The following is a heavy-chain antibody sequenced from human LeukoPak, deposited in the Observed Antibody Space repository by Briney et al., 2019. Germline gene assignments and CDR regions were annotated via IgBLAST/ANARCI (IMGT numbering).Heavy chain of an antibody. J-gene: IGHJ4*02. D-gene: IGHD3/OR15-3a*01. CDR3: ARDVSVDGYFDY. CDR1: GYIFINYG. V-gene: IGHV1-18*01. Sequence: GASVKVSCKASGYIFINYGINWVRQAPGQGLEWMGWISPYNANTHFAQNFQGRLTMTTDTSTTTAYMGLRSLRSDDTAVYYCARDVSVDGYFDYWGQGTLVTVSS. CDR2: ISPYNANT.